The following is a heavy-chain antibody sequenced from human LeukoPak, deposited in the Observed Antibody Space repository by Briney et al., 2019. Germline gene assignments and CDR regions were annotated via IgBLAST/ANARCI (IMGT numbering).Heavy chain of an antibody. CDR2: INANSGDT. V-gene: IGHV1-2*06. J-gene: IGHJ4*02. CDR3: ARDPSPYTGSYFDY. D-gene: IGHD1-26*01. Sequence: ASVKVSCKASGYTFTGYFIHWMRQAPRQGLEWMGQINANSGDTHYALKFQGRVFMTRDTSISTVYMELSRLTTDDTAVYYCARDPSPYTGSYFDYWGQGTLLTVSS. CDR1: GYTFTGYF.